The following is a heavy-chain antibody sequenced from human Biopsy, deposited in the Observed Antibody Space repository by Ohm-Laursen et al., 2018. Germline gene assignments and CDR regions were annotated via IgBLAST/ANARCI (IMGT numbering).Heavy chain of an antibody. J-gene: IGHJ6*02. CDR1: GFSFANYV. D-gene: IGHD6-13*01. V-gene: IGHV3-9*01. CDR2: ISLNSDSI. Sequence: SLRLSCAASGFSFANYVMYWVRQAPGKGLEWVSVISLNSDSIGYADSLKGRFTISRDNAKNSLYLQMNSLRSEDTALYYCAKDRYPSSWLYYYGMDVWGQGTTVTVSS. CDR3: AKDRYPSSWLYYYGMDV.